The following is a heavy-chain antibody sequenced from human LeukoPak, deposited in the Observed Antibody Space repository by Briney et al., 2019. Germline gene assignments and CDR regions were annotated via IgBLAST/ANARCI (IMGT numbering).Heavy chain of an antibody. D-gene: IGHD1-26*01. CDR1: GASISSTNYY. V-gene: IGHV4-61*02. Sequence: PSETLSLTCTVSGASISSTNYYWNWIRLPAGKGLEWVGRIYTSGSTDYNPSLRSRVTISVDTSKSQFSLKLSSVTAADTAVYFCAREGVGATINRGFDSWGQGTLVTVSS. CDR2: IYTSGST. J-gene: IGHJ4*02. CDR3: AREGVGATINRGFDS.